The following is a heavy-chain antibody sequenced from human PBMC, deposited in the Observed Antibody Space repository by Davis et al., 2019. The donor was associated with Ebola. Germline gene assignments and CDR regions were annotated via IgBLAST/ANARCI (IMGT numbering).Heavy chain of an antibody. V-gene: IGHV4-4*07. CDR2: IYSSGST. Sequence: PSETLSLTCIVSGGSISSYYWSWIRQPAGKGLEWIGRIYSSGSTKYNTSLKSRVTMSVDTSKNQFSLKLTSVTAADTAVYYCARDPTYKDYAITGLWGQGTLVTVSS. J-gene: IGHJ4*02. CDR1: GGSISSYY. CDR3: ARDPTYKDYAITGL. D-gene: IGHD4-17*01.